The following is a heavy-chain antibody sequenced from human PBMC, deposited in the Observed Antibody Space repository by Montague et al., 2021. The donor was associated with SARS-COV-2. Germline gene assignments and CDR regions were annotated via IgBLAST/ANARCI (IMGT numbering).Heavy chain of an antibody. CDR1: GGSISSGSYY. Sequence: TLSLTCTVSGGSISSGSYYWSWIRQPAGKGLEWIGRLFFSGSTYYNPSLKSRVTISVDTSKNQFSLKLSSVTAADTAVYYCARDKAGAGLFDYWGQGTLVTVSS. D-gene: IGHD6-19*01. J-gene: IGHJ4*02. CDR3: ARDKAGAGLFDY. V-gene: IGHV4-61*02. CDR2: LFFSGST.